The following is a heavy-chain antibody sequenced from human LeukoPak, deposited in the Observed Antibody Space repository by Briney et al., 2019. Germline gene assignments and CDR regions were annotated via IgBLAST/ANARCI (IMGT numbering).Heavy chain of an antibody. V-gene: IGHV3-66*01. Sequence: HPGGSLRLSCAASGFTVSNNFMSWVRQAPGQGLEWVSLISGGGGTYYAASVKGRFTISRGNSENSLYLQVNSLRPEDTAAYYCARVVDSTRAFHVWGQGTLVIVSS. CDR3: ARVVDSTRAFHV. J-gene: IGHJ3*01. CDR2: ISGGGGT. D-gene: IGHD2-21*01. CDR1: GFTVSNNF.